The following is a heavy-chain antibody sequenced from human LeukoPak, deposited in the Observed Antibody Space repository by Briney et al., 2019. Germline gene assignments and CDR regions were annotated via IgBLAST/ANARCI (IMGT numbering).Heavy chain of an antibody. V-gene: IGHV1-18*04. D-gene: IGHD2-15*01. Sequence: ASVKVSCKASGYTFTSYGISWARQAPGQGLEWMGWISAYNGNTKYAQKLQGRVTMTTDTSTSTAYMELRSLRSDDTAVYYCARDSRYCSGGSCYPNWFDPWGQGTLVTVSS. CDR1: GYTFTSYG. CDR2: ISAYNGNT. CDR3: ARDSRYCSGGSCYPNWFDP. J-gene: IGHJ5*02.